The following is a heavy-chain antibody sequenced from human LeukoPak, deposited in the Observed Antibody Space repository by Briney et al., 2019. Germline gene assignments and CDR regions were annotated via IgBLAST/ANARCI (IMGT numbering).Heavy chain of an antibody. J-gene: IGHJ1*01. D-gene: IGHD2-2*01. CDR3: AREEYAESHAEYFQY. CDR1: GFTFSSYG. Sequence: GRSLRLSCAASGFTFSSYGMHWVRQAPGKGLEWVAVFWFDGSNKYYAESVKGRFTISRDNSKNMSYLQMNSLRAEDTAVCYCAREEYAESHAEYFQYWGQGTLVTVSS. V-gene: IGHV3-33*01. CDR2: FWFDGSNK.